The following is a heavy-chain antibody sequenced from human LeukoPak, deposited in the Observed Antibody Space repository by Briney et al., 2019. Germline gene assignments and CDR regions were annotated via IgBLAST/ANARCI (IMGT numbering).Heavy chain of an antibody. CDR3: AKNLRGSPGAFDL. Sequence: TLSXTCSVSGGSITTSDYYWGWIRQPPGKGLEWIGSIYYSGTTYYNPSLKSRVTMSLDTSKNQFSLKVTSVTAADTAVYYCAKNLRGSPGAFDLWGQGTMVTFSS. D-gene: IGHD5-12*01. CDR2: IYYSGTT. CDR1: GGSITTSDYY. V-gene: IGHV4-39*01. J-gene: IGHJ3*01.